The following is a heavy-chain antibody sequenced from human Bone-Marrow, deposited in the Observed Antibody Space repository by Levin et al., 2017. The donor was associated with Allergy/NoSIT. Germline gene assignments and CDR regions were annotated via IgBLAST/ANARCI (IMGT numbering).Heavy chain of an antibody. D-gene: IGHD1-1*01. CDR3: AKDRSLERRGLLDY. Sequence: GESLKISCAASGFTFSSYAMSWVRQAPWKGLEWVSGISGSGGETYYADSVKGRFTISRDNSKNTLYLQMNSLRAEDTAVYFCAKDRSLERRGLLDYWGQGTLVTVSS. CDR1: GFTFSSYA. CDR2: ISGSGGET. V-gene: IGHV3-23*01. J-gene: IGHJ4*02.